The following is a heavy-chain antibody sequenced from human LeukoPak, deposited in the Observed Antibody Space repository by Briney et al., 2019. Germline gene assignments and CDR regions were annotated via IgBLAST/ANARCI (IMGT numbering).Heavy chain of an antibody. J-gene: IGHJ6*03. V-gene: IGHV3-23*01. CDR1: GFSFSTYA. D-gene: IGHD1-26*01. CDR2: ITGGGT. CDR3: AKDLSGRSYSYYYMDV. Sequence: GGSLRLSCAASGFSFSTYAMSWVRQAPGKGLEWVSTITGGGTYYADSVRGRFTISRDNSKNTLFLQMNSLRAEDTAVYSCAKDLSGRSYSYYYMDVWGRGTTVTVS.